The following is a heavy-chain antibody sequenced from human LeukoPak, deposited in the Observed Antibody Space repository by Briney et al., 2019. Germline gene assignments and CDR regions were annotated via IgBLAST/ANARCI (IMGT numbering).Heavy chain of an antibody. CDR3: AREGVAQLDY. CDR2: ISYDGSNK. Sequence: PGRSLRLSCAASGFTFSSYAMHWVRQAPGKGLEWVAVISYDGSNKYYADSVKGRFTISRDNSKNTLYLQMNSLRAEDTAVYYCAREGVAQLDYWGQGTPVTVSS. V-gene: IGHV3-30-3*01. CDR1: GFTFSSYA. D-gene: IGHD3-3*01. J-gene: IGHJ4*02.